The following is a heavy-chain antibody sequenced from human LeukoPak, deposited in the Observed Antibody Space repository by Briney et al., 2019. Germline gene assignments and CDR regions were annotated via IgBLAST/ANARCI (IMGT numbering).Heavy chain of an antibody. Sequence: KPSETLSLTCTVSGGSISSSSYDWGWIRQPPGKGLDWIGSIYYSGTTYYNPSLKSRVTISVDTSKNQFSLKLSSVTAADTAVYYCARRASRYDGYVWGSYFFDYWGQGTLVTVSS. CDR1: GGSISSSSYD. V-gene: IGHV4-39*07. J-gene: IGHJ4*02. CDR3: ARRASRYDGYVWGSYFFDY. D-gene: IGHD3-16*01. CDR2: IYYSGTT.